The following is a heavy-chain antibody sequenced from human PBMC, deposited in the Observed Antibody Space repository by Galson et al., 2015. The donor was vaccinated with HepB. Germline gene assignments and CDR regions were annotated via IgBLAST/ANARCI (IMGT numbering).Heavy chain of an antibody. J-gene: IGHJ3*01. Sequence: SVKVSCKASGYSSTTYAIYWVRQAPGQRLEWMGWINTGNGNTRYSQKFQGRVTITRDTSASTAYMELSSLRSEDTAVYYCAREYYDSSGYYFRPNAFDFWGQGTMVTVSS. V-gene: IGHV1-3*04. CDR3: AREYYDSSGYYFRPNAFDF. CDR1: GYSSTTYA. D-gene: IGHD3-22*01. CDR2: INTGNGNT.